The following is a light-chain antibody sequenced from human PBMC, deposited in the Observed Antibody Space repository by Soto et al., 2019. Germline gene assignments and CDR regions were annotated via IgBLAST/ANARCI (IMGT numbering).Light chain of an antibody. J-gene: IGKJ1*01. CDR1: QDISKY. CDR2: SSS. CDR3: QHSYTATWT. Sequence: DIQMPQSPSSLSASVGDRVTITCRASQDISKYLNWYQQKPGKAPNLLIYSSSSLQSGVPSRFSGSGSGTDFTLTISRLQPEDCATFYCQHSYTATWTFGQGTKVEMK. V-gene: IGKV1-39*01.